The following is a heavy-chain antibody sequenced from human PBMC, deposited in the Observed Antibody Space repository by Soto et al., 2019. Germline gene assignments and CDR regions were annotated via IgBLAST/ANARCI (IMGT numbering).Heavy chain of an antibody. CDR1: GFTFSNAW. D-gene: IGHD2-2*01. Sequence: EVQLVESGGGLVKPGGSLRLSCAASGFTFSNAWMSWVRQAPGKGLEWVGRIKSKTDGGTTDYAAPVKGRFTISRDDSKNTLYLQMNSLKTEDTAVYYCTTDSGPVVPAANWFDPWGQGTLVTVSS. J-gene: IGHJ5*02. V-gene: IGHV3-15*01. CDR3: TTDSGPVVPAANWFDP. CDR2: IKSKTDGGTT.